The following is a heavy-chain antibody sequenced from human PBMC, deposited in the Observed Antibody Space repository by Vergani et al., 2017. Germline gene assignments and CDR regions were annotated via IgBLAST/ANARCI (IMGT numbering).Heavy chain of an antibody. D-gene: IGHD2-15*01. Sequence: QVQLVESGGGVVQPGRSLRLSCAASGFTFSSYGMHWVRQAPGKGLEWVAVISYDGSNKYYAESVKGRFTISRDNSKNTLYLQMNSLRAEDTAVYYCAKAGGYCSGGSCYSDYWGQGTLVTVSS. CDR2: ISYDGSNK. CDR1: GFTFSSYG. V-gene: IGHV3-30*18. CDR3: AKAGGYCSGGSCYSDY. J-gene: IGHJ4*02.